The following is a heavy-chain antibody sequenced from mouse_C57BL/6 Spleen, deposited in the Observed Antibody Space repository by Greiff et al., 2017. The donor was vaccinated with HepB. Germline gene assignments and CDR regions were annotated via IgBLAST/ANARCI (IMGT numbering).Heavy chain of an antibody. CDR3: ARCGGNSYAMDY. V-gene: IGHV3-6*01. D-gene: IGHD2-1*01. CDR1: GYSITSGYY. Sequence: EVQLKESGPGLVKPSQSLSLTCSVTGYSITSGYYWNWIRQFPGNKLEWMGYISYDGSNNYNPSLKNRISITRDTSKNQFFLKLNSVTTEDTATYYCARCGGNSYAMDYWGQGTSVTVSS. CDR2: ISYDGSN. J-gene: IGHJ4*01.